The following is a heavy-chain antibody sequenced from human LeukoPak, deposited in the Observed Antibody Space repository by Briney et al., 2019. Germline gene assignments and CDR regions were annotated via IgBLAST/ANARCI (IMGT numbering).Heavy chain of an antibody. CDR1: GGSFSGYY. D-gene: IGHD6-13*01. CDR2: IYTSGST. CDR3: ARVDSSSWSDYFDY. V-gene: IGHV4-59*10. J-gene: IGHJ4*02. Sequence: PSETLSLTCAVYGGSFSGYYWSWIRQPAGKGLEWIGRIYTSGSTNYNPSLKSRVTMSVETSKNQFSLKLSSVTAADTAVYYCARVDSSSWSDYFDYWGQGTLVTVSS.